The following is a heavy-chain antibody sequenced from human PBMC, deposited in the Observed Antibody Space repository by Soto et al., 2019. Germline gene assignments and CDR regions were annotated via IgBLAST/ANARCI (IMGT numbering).Heavy chain of an antibody. Sequence: SETLSLTCSVSGGSIRSGGYFYTWVLQPPGKGLEWLGYIYYSGGTNYNPSLKSRVTISLDKSKSQFSLRLISVTAADTAVYYCTREQSDDNYFDPWGQGNLVTVSS. CDR2: IYYSGGT. V-gene: IGHV4-61*08. D-gene: IGHD6-19*01. CDR1: GGSIRSGGYF. J-gene: IGHJ5*02. CDR3: TREQSDDNYFDP.